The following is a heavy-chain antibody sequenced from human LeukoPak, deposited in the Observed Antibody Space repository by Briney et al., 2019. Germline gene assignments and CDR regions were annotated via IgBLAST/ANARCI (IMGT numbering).Heavy chain of an antibody. CDR2: IYYSGST. D-gene: IGHD4-17*01. CDR1: GGSISSGDYY. Sequence: SQTLSLTCTVSGGSISSGDYYWSWIRQPPGKGLEWIGYIYYSGSTYYNPSLKSRVTISVDTSKNQFSLKLNSVTAADTAVYYCARAPGGPTTSWFDPWGQGTLVTVSS. J-gene: IGHJ5*02. CDR3: ARAPGGPTTSWFDP. V-gene: IGHV4-30-4*01.